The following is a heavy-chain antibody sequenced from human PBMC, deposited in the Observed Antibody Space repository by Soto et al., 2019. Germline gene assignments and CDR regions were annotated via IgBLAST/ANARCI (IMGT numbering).Heavy chain of an antibody. Sequence: QVQLVQSGAEVKKPGASVKVSCKASGYTFTTYYIHWVRQAPGQGLEWMGIINPSGGNITYAQKFQGRVTMIRDTSTSTVYMELSSLRSEDTAVYYCGRDGGYQRFDYWGQGALVTVSP. CDR1: GYTFTTYY. D-gene: IGHD2-2*01. CDR3: GRDGGYQRFDY. J-gene: IGHJ4*02. CDR2: INPSGGNI. V-gene: IGHV1-46*03.